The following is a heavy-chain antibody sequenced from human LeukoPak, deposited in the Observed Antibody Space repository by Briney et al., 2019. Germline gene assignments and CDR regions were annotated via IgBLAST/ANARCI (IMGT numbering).Heavy chain of an antibody. Sequence: ASVKVSCKASGGTFSSYAISWVRQAPGQGLEWMGGIIPIFGTANYAQKFQGRVTITANESTSTAYMELSSLRSEDTAVYYCAREDLYCSSTSCYPGRYFDLWGRGTLVTVSS. V-gene: IGHV1-69*13. CDR3: AREDLYCSSTSCYPGRYFDL. J-gene: IGHJ2*01. D-gene: IGHD2-2*01. CDR2: IIPIFGTA. CDR1: GGTFSSYA.